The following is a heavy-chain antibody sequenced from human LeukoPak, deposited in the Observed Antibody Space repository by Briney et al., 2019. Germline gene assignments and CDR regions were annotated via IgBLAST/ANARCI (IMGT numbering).Heavy chain of an antibody. D-gene: IGHD2/OR15-2a*01. J-gene: IGHJ4*02. CDR2: IWYDGSNK. Sequence: GRSLRLSCAASGFTFSSYGMHWVRQAPGKGLEWVAVIWYDGSNKYYADSVKGRFTISRDNSKNTLYLQMNSLRAEDTAVYYCAKGLSIPPYFDYWGQGTLVTVSS. CDR1: GFTFSSYG. V-gene: IGHV3-33*06. CDR3: AKGLSIPPYFDY.